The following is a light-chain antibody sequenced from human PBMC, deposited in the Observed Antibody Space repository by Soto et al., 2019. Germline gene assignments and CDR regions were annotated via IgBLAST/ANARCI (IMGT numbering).Light chain of an antibody. J-gene: IGKJ1*01. V-gene: IGKV3-15*01. CDR1: QSVPSN. CDR3: QQYDYWPRT. Sequence: EIVLTQSPGTLSLSPGERVTLSCRASQSVPSNYLAWYQHKPGQAPRLLIFGASTRVTGIPARFSGSGSGTEFTLTITSLQSEDFAVYYCQQYDYWPRTFGQGTKVDIK. CDR2: GAS.